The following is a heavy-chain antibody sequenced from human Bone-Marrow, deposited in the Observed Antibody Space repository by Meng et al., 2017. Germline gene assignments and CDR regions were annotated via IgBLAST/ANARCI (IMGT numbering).Heavy chain of an antibody. D-gene: IGHD3-22*01. V-gene: IGHV3-74*01. CDR2: NKSDGSST. CDR3: ARDPYYYDSSGYYDY. CDR1: GVSVSGSA. Sequence: LVQFGGELGRPGGSLKPVCAVSGVSVSGSAIHWVRQASWKGLEWVGRNKSDGSSTSYADSVKRRFTISRDNAKNTLYLQMNSLRAEDTAVYYCARDPYYYDSSGYYDYWGQGTLVTVSS. J-gene: IGHJ4*02.